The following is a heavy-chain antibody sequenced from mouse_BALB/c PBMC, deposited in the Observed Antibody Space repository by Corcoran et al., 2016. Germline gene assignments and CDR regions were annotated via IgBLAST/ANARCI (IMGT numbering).Heavy chain of an antibody. V-gene: IGHV9-1*02. J-gene: IGHJ4*01. Sequence: QIQLVQSGPELKKPGETVKISCKASGYTFTNYGMNWVKQAPGKGLKWMGWINTYTGEPTYADDFKGRFAFSLEISASTAYLQINNLKNEDMATYFCASYDYDYAMDYRGQGTSVTVSP. CDR1: GYTFTNYG. CDR2: INTYTGEP. CDR3: ASYDYDYAMDY. D-gene: IGHD2-4*01.